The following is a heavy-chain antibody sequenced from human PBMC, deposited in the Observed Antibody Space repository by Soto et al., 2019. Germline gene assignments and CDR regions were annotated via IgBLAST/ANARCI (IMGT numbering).Heavy chain of an antibody. V-gene: IGHV3-11*01. CDR1: GFTFSDYY. CDR3: ARAPPYYYDSSGYSYGY. Sequence: QVQLVESGGGLVKPGGSLRLSCAASGFTFSDYYMSWIRQAPGKGLEWVSYISSSGSTIYYADSVKGRFTISRDNAKNSMYLQMNSLRAEDPAVYYCARAPPYYYDSSGYSYGYWGQETLVTVSS. CDR2: ISSSGSTI. J-gene: IGHJ4*02. D-gene: IGHD3-22*01.